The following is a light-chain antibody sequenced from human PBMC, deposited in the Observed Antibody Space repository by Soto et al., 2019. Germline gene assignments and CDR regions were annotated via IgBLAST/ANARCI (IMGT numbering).Light chain of an antibody. CDR2: AAS. CDR3: LQDYNYPRT. J-gene: IGKJ2*01. V-gene: IGKV1-6*01. CDR1: QDIRND. Sequence: AIQMTQSPSSLSASVGDRVTITCRASQDIRNDLGWYQQKPGRAPKLLIYAASTLQTGVPSRFSGSGSGTHFTLTISSLQPEDFTTYFCLQDYNYPRTFGQGTKLEIK.